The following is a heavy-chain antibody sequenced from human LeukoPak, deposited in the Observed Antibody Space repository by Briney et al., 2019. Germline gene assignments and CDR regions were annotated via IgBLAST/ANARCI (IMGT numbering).Heavy chain of an antibody. J-gene: IGHJ3*02. Sequence: SETLSLTCTVSGGSISSYYWSWIRQPPRKGLEWIGYIYYSGSTNYNPSLKSRVTISVDTSKNQFSLKLSSVTAADTAVYYCARVKDDSSGYSHDAFDIWGQGTMVTVSS. CDR3: ARVKDDSSGYSHDAFDI. V-gene: IGHV4-59*01. D-gene: IGHD3-22*01. CDR1: GGSISSYY. CDR2: IYYSGST.